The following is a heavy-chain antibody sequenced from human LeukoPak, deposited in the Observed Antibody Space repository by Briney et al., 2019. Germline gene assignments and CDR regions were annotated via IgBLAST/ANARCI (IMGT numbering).Heavy chain of an antibody. D-gene: IGHD3-22*01. Sequence: SETLSLTCTVSGGSISSYYWSWIRQPPGKGLEWIGYIYYRGSTNYNPSLKSRVTISVDTSKNQFSLKLSSVTAADTAVYYCARNEGSGYSAPDAFDIWGQGTMVTVSS. J-gene: IGHJ3*02. V-gene: IGHV4-59*01. CDR1: GGSISSYY. CDR3: ARNEGSGYSAPDAFDI. CDR2: IYYRGST.